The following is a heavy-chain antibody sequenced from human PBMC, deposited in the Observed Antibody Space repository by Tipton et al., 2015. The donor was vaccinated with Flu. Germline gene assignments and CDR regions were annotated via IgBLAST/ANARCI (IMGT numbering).Heavy chain of an antibody. CDR3: AASRWSLRGESYFEL. CDR2: IYYAGRI. V-gene: IGHV4-59*03. J-gene: IGHJ4*02. Sequence: TLSLTCTVSGGSISSYYRSWIRQSPGKGLEWIAYIYYAGRINYNPSLKSRATISVDTPRNQFALKLSAVTAADTAVHYCAASRWSLRGESYFELWGRGALVTVST. D-gene: IGHD2-21*01. CDR1: GGSISSYY.